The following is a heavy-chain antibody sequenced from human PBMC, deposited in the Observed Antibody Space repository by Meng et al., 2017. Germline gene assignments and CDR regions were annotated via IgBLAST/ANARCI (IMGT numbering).Heavy chain of an antibody. CDR3: ARIRYSYGLYYFDY. V-gene: IGHV1-2*06. D-gene: IGHD5-18*01. Sequence: ASVKVSCKASGYTFTGYYMHWVRQAPGQGLEWMGRINPNSGGTNYAQKFQGRVTMTRDTSISTAYMELSSLRSEDTAVYYCARIRYSYGLYYFDYWGQGTRVTCAS. J-gene: IGHJ4*02. CDR1: GYTFTGYY. CDR2: INPNSGGT.